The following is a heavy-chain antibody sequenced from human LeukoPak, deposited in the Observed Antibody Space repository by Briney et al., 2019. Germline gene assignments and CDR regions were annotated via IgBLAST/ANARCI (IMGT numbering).Heavy chain of an antibody. J-gene: IGHJ3*02. CDR3: ARDVRSGRYPLGAFDI. V-gene: IGHV3-33*01. CDR2: IWYEGTKK. D-gene: IGHD3-10*01. Sequence: GGSLRLSCAPSGFTFSNYGIHWVRQAPGKGLEWVALIWYEGTKKYCANSVKGRFTISRDNSKNTLYLEMNSLRAEDTAVYYCARDVRSGRYPLGAFDIWGQGTMVTVSS. CDR1: GFTFSNYG.